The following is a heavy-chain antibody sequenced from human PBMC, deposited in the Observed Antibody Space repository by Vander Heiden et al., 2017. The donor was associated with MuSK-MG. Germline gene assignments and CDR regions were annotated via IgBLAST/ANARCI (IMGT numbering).Heavy chain of an antibody. CDR2: IYYSGST. CDR1: GGSISSGGYY. D-gene: IGHD3-22*01. CDR3: AREGGYDSSGYIYFDY. Sequence: QVQLQESVPGLVKPSQTLSLTCTVSGGSISSGGYYWSWIRQHPGKGLGWIGYIYYSGSTYYNPSLKSRVTISVDTSKNQFSLKRSSGTAADTAVYYCAREGGYDSSGYIYFDYWGQGTLVTVSS. V-gene: IGHV4-31*03. J-gene: IGHJ4*02.